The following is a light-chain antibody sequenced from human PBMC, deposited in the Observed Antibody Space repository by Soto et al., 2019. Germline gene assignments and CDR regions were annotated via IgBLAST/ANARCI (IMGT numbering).Light chain of an antibody. CDR2: KAS. J-gene: IGKJ1*01. V-gene: IGKV1-5*03. Sequence: DIQMPQSPSTLSRSVGGRVTITCRASQTISSWLAWYQQKPGKAPKLLIYKASTLKSGVPSRFSGSGSGTEFTLTISSLQPDDFATYYCQHYNSYSEAFGQGTKVDIK. CDR1: QTISSW. CDR3: QHYNSYSEA.